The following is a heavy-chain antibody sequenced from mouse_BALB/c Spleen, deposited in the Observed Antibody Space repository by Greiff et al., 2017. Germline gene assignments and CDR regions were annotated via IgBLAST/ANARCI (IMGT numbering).Heavy chain of an antibody. D-gene: IGHD2-4*01. CDR2: IRNKANGYTT. V-gene: IGHV7-3*02. CDR1: GFTFTDYY. CDR3: ARRSTMITTRAMDY. Sequence: EVNVVESGGGLVQPGGSLRLSCATSGFTFTDYYMSWVRQPPGKALEWLGFIRNKANGYTTEYSASVKGRFTISRDNSQSILYLQMNTLRAEDSATYYCARRSTMITTRAMDYWGQGTSVTVSS. J-gene: IGHJ4*01.